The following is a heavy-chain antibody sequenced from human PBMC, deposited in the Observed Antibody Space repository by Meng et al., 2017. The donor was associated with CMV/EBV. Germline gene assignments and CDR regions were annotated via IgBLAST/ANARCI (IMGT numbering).Heavy chain of an antibody. D-gene: IGHD2-2*02. CDR3: ASERSYCSSTSCYRGDY. CDR2: ISGSGGST. CDR1: GFTFSSYA. V-gene: IGHV3-23*01. Sequence: GESLKISCAASGFTFSSYAMSWVRQAPGKGLEWVSAISGSGGSTYYADSVKGRFTISRDNSKNTLYLQMNSLRAEDTAVYYCASERSYCSSTSCYRGDYWGQGTLVTVS. J-gene: IGHJ4*02.